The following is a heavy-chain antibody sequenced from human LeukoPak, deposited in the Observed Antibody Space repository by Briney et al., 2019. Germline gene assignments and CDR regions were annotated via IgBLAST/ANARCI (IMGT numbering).Heavy chain of an antibody. Sequence: HSGGSLRLSCAASGFTFSSYAMSWVRQAPGKGLEWVSAISGSGGSTYYADSVKGRFTISRDNSKNTLYLQMNSLRAEDTAVYYCANNNDYGDYRDAFDIWGQGTMVTVSS. J-gene: IGHJ3*02. V-gene: IGHV3-23*01. D-gene: IGHD4-17*01. CDR3: ANNNDYGDYRDAFDI. CDR1: GFTFSSYA. CDR2: ISGSGGST.